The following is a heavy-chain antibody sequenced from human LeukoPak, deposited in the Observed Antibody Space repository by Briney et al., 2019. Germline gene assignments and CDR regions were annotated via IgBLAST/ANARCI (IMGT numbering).Heavy chain of an antibody. J-gene: IGHJ5*02. CDR2: INPNSGGT. CDR3: ARERTAARNWFDP. V-gene: IGHV1-2*02. Sequence: ASVRVSCKASGYTFTGYYMHWVRQAPGQGLEWMGWINPNSGGTNYAQKFQGRVTMTRDTSISTAYMELSRLRSDDTAVYYCARERTAARNWFDPWGQGTLVTVSS. CDR1: GYTFTGYY. D-gene: IGHD6-6*01.